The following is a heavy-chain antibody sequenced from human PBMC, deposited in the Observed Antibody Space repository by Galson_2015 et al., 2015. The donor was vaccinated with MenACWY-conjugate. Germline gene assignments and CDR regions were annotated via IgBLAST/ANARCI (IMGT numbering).Heavy chain of an antibody. CDR2: ISKSGIPI. Sequence: SLRLSCAASGFTFTGYEFNWARQAPGKGLEWLSYISKSGIPIYYADSVKVRFTIPRDNINKSLLLEMNRLRAGDTGVYYCVRVGTWIHQYFYYMDVWGKGTTVTASS. CDR1: GFTFTGYE. D-gene: IGHD5-18*01. J-gene: IGHJ6*03. CDR3: VRVGTWIHQYFYYMDV. V-gene: IGHV3-48*03.